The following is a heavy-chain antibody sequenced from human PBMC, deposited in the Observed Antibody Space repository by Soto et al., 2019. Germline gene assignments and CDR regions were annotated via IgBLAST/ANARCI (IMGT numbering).Heavy chain of an antibody. CDR3: ARVLNRGSYAYGMDV. CDR2: ISSSSSTI. Sequence: QPGGSLRLSCAASGFTFSSYSMNWVRQAPGKGLEWVSYISSSSSTIYYADSVKGRFTISRDNAKNSLYLQMNSLRDEDTAVYYCARVLNRGSYAYGMDVWGQGTTVTVSS. J-gene: IGHJ6*02. CDR1: GFTFSSYS. D-gene: IGHD1-26*01. V-gene: IGHV3-48*02.